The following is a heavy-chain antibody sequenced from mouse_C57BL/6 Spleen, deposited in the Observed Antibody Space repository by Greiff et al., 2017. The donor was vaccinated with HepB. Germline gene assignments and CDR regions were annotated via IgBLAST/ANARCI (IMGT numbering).Heavy chain of an antibody. V-gene: IGHV5-16*01. D-gene: IGHD1-1*01. CDR1: GFTFSDYY. CDR2: INYDGSST. J-gene: IGHJ4*01. Sequence: DVQLVESEGGLVQPGSSMKLSCTASGFTFSDYYMAWVRQVPEKGLEWVANINYDGSSTYYLDSLKSRFIISRDNAKNILYLQMSSLKSEDTATYYCARGGLDYGSSYAMDDWGQGTSVTVSS. CDR3: ARGGLDYGSSYAMDD.